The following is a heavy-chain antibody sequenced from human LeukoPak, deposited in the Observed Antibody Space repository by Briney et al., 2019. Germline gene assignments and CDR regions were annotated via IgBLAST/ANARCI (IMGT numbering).Heavy chain of an antibody. D-gene: IGHD2-15*01. Sequence: ASVKVSCKASGGTFSSYAISWVRQAPGQGLEWMGGIIPIFGTANYAQKFQGRVTITADKSTSTAYMELSSLRSEDTAVYYCASSKLTIVVVEHLYSPYYYYYMDVWGKGTTVTTSS. CDR2: IIPIFGTA. J-gene: IGHJ6*03. CDR3: ASSKLTIVVVEHLYSPYYYYYMDV. CDR1: GGTFSSYA. V-gene: IGHV1-69*06.